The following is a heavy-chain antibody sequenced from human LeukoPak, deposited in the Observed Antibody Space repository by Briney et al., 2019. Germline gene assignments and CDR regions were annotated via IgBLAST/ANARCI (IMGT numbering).Heavy chain of an antibody. CDR2: IYYSGST. J-gene: IGHJ4*02. V-gene: IGHV4-61*08. Sequence: SETLSLTCTVSGGSVGSGGAWWGWIRQPPGKGLEWIGYIYYSGSTNYNPSLKSRVTISVDTSKNQFSLKLSSVTAADTAVYYCASNGDNDYWGQGTLVTVSS. CDR1: GGSVGSGGAW. CDR3: ASNGDNDY. D-gene: IGHD4-17*01.